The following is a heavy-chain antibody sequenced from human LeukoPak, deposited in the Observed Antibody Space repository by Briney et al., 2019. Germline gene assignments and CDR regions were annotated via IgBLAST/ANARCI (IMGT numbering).Heavy chain of an antibody. V-gene: IGHV4-59*01. D-gene: IGHD5-12*01. CDR2: IYCSGST. J-gene: IGHJ5*02. CDR3: AREGPLSAYGP. CDR1: GGSISSYY. Sequence: PSETLSLTCTVSGGSISSYYWSWIRQPPGKGLEWIGYIYCSGSTNYNPSLKSRVTISVDTSKKQFSLKLSSVTAADTAVYYCAREGPLSAYGPWGQGTLVTVSS.